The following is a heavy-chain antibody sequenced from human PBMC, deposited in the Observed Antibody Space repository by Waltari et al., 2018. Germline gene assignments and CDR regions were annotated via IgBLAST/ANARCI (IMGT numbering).Heavy chain of an antibody. CDR2: MNPNSGNP. D-gene: IGHD3-22*01. J-gene: IGHJ6*02. V-gene: IGHV1-8*01. CDR1: GYTFTSYD. Sequence: QVQLVQSGAEVKKPGASVKVSCKASGYTFTSYDINWVRQATGQGLEWMGWMNPNSGNPGYAQKFQGRVTMTRNTSISTAYMELSSLRSEDTAVYYCARMTSIAHYYYGMDVCGQGTTVTVSS. CDR3: ARMTSIAHYYYGMDV.